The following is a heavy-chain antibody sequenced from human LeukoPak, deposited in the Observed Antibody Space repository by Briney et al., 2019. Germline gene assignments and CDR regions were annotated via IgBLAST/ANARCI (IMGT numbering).Heavy chain of an antibody. CDR2: INPNSGGT. CDR1: GYTFTVYY. D-gene: IGHD6-13*01. J-gene: IGHJ4*02. CDR3: AKIAAAGTSFDY. V-gene: IGHV1-2*02. Sequence: ASVKVSCKASGYTFTVYYMHWVRHAPGPGLEWMGWINPNSGGTNYAQKFQGRVTMTRDTSISTAYMELSRLRSDDTAVYYCAKIAAAGTSFDYWGQGTLVTVSS.